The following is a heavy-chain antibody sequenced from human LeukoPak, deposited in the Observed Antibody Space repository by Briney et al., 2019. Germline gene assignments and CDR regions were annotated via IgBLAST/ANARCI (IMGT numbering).Heavy chain of an antibody. Sequence: GGSLRLSCAASGFTFSSYSMNWVRQAPGKGLEWVSSISSSSSYIYYADSAKGRFTISRDNAKNSLYLQMNSLRAEDTAVYYCAPSTYSGSPPFDYWGQGTLVTVSS. J-gene: IGHJ4*02. V-gene: IGHV3-21*06. CDR3: APSTYSGSPPFDY. CDR1: GFTFSSYS. D-gene: IGHD1-26*01. CDR2: ISSSSSYI.